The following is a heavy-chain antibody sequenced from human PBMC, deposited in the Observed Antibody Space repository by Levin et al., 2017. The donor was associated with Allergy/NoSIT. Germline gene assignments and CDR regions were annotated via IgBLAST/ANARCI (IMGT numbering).Heavy chain of an antibody. J-gene: IGHJ4*02. D-gene: IGHD5-18*01. Sequence: GGSLRLSCAASGFTFSSYEMNWVRQAPGKGLEWVSYISSSGSTIYYADSVKGRFTISRDNAKNSLYLQMNSLRAEDTAVYYCARGGYSDVFDYWGQGTLVTVSS. CDR3: ARGGYSDVFDY. CDR2: ISSSGSTI. CDR1: GFTFSSYE. V-gene: IGHV3-48*03.